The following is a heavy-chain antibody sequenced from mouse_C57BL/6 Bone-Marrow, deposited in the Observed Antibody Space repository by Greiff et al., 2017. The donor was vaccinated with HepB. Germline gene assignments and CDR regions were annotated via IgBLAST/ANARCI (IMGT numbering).Heavy chain of an antibody. CDR3: ASDYGSSYWYFDV. J-gene: IGHJ1*03. CDR2: ISDGGSYT. Sequence: EVKLVESGGGLVKPGGSLKLSCAASGFTFSSYAMSWVRQTPEKRLEWVATISDGGSYTYYPDNVKGRFTISRDNAKNNLYLQMSHLKSEDTAMYDCASDYGSSYWYFDVWGTGTTVTVSS. V-gene: IGHV5-4*03. CDR1: GFTFSSYA. D-gene: IGHD1-1*01.